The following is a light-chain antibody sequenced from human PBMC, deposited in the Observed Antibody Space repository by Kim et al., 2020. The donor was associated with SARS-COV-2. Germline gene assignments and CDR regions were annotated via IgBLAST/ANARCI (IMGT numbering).Light chain of an antibody. CDR2: LNSDGSH. CDR3: QTWGTGIRV. V-gene: IGLV4-69*01. CDR1: SGHGSYA. J-gene: IGLJ3*02. Sequence: ASGKRTCTLSSGHGSYAIAWHQQQPEKGPRYLMKLNSDGSHSKGDGIPDRFSGSTSGAERYLTISSLQSEDEADYYCQTWGTGIRVFGGGTQLTVL.